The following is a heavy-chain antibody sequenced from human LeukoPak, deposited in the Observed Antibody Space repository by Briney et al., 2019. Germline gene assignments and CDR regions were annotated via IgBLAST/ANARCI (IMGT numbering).Heavy chain of an antibody. CDR2: ISSSSSYI. D-gene: IGHD6-13*01. CDR1: GFTFSSYS. CDR3: AKLLAAGYYFDY. Sequence: GGSLRLSCAASGFTFSSYSMNWVRQAPGKGLEWVSSISSSSSYIYYADSVKGRFTISRDNAKNSLYLQMNSLRAEDTGVYYCAKLLAAGYYFDYWGQGTLVTVSS. J-gene: IGHJ4*02. V-gene: IGHV3-21*01.